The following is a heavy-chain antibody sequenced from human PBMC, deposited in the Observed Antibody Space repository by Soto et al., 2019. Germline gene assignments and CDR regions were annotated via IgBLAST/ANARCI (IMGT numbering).Heavy chain of an antibody. V-gene: IGHV6-1*01. D-gene: IGHD6-19*01. J-gene: IGHJ4*02. CDR2: TYYRSNWRH. Sequence: PSQTLSLTCVISGASVSSNTAAWNLIRSSPSRGLEWLGRTYYRSNWRHDYAVSVKSRITVNPDTSKNHFSLQLNSVPPDDTAVYYCARGVAGSGFDLWGQGTLVTVSS. CDR1: GASVSSNTAA. CDR3: ARGVAGSGFDL.